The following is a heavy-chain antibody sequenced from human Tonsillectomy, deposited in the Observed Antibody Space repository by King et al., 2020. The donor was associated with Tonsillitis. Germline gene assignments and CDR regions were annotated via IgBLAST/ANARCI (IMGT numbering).Heavy chain of an antibody. Sequence: VQLQESGPGLVKPSQTLSLICSVSGGSIRTGDFYWSWIRQPPGKGLEWIGYIYYSGTTYDNPSLQGRVSMSVDASKNQFSLKLRSVTAADTAVYYCARGEGTMGGFDYWGQGTLVTVSS. V-gene: IGHV4-30-4*01. CDR1: GGSIRTGDFY. D-gene: IGHD1-7*01. J-gene: IGHJ4*02. CDR3: ARGEGTMGGFDY. CDR2: IYYSGTT.